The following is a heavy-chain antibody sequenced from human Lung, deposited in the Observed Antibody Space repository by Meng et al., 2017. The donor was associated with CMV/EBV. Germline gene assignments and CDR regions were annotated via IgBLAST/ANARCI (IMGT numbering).Heavy chain of an antibody. D-gene: IGHD5-18*01. V-gene: IGHV3-43*01. CDR1: GFTFDDYT. J-gene: IGHJ6*02. CDR3: AKAGHVDTCSVMDV. Sequence: EXXKISCAASGFTFDDYTMHWVRQAPGKGLEWVSLISWDCGSTYYADSVKGRFTISRDNSKHSLYLQMNSLRTGDTALYYCAKAGHVDTCSVMDVWGQGXTVTVSS. CDR2: ISWDCGST.